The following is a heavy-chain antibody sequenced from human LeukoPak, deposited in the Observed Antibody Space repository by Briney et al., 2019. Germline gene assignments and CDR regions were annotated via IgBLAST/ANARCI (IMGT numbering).Heavy chain of an antibody. Sequence: GGSLRLSCAASGFTCSRYWMSWVRQAPGKGLEWVANIKQGGSEKYYVDSVKGRFTISRDNAKNSLYLQMNSLRAEDRAVYYCARDSEYSISLYNWFDPWGQGTLVTVSS. J-gene: IGHJ5*02. CDR3: ARDSEYSISLYNWFDP. V-gene: IGHV3-7*01. CDR2: IKQGGSEK. CDR1: GFTCSRYW. D-gene: IGHD6-6*01.